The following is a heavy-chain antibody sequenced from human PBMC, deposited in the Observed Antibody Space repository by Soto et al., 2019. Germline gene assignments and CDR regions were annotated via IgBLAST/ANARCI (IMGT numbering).Heavy chain of an antibody. J-gene: IGHJ3*02. CDR1: GGTFSSYA. V-gene: IGHV1-69*01. D-gene: IGHD6-6*01. CDR3: ARPPYSSSSLWSAFDI. CDR2: LIPIFGTA. Sequence: QVQLVQSGAEVKKPGSSVKVSCKASGGTFSSYAISWVRQAPGQGLEWMGGLIPIFGTANYAQKFQGRVTITADESTSTAYMELSSLRSEDTAVYYCARPPYSSSSLWSAFDIWGEGTMVTVSS.